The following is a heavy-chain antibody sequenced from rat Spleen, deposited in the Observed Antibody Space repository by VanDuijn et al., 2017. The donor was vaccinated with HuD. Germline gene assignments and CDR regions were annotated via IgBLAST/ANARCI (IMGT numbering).Heavy chain of an antibody. D-gene: IGHD4-2*01. Sequence: EVQLVESGGGLVQPGRSLKLSCAASGFIFSSYWMYWIRQAPGKGLEWVSSINTDGGSTYYRDSVKGRFTVSRDNAKSTLYLQMDSLRSEDTATYYCARQRNTGDYFDYWGQGVMVTVSS. CDR1: GFIFSSYW. CDR2: INTDGGST. CDR3: ARQRNTGDYFDY. J-gene: IGHJ2*01. V-gene: IGHV5-25*01.